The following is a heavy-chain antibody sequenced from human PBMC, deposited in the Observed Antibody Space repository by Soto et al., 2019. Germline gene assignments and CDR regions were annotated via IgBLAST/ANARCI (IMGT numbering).Heavy chain of an antibody. CDR1: GFTVSSNY. J-gene: IGHJ4*02. V-gene: IGHV3-53*01. CDR3: ARGGGSSCPRAFDY. D-gene: IGHD6-13*01. Sequence: PGGSLRLSCAASGFTVSSNYMSWVRQAPGKGLEWVSVIYSGGSTYYADSVKGRFTISRDNSKNTLYLQMNSLRAEDTAVYYCARGGGSSCPRAFDYWGQGTLVTVSS. CDR2: IYSGGST.